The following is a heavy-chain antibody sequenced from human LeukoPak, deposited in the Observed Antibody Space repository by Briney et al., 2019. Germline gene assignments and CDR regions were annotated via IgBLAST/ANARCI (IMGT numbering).Heavy chain of an antibody. Sequence: ASVKVSCKASGGTFSSYAISWVRQAPGQGLEWMGGIIPIFGTANYAQKFQGRVTMTRDMSTNTVSLEMSSLTSEDTGVYYCARSLYDSGWYSQFDYWGQGTLVTVSS. CDR3: ARSLYDSGWYSQFDY. D-gene: IGHD6-19*01. V-gene: IGHV1-69*05. CDR2: IIPIFGTA. J-gene: IGHJ4*02. CDR1: GGTFSSYA.